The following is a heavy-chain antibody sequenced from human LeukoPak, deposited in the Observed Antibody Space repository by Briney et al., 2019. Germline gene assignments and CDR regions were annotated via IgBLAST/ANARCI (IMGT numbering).Heavy chain of an antibody. J-gene: IGHJ6*02. V-gene: IGHV4-59*12. CDR2: IYWSGST. CDR1: GDSISSGY. CDR3: ARDYYYYGMDV. Sequence: SETLSLTCIVSGDSISSGYWSWIRQAPGKGLEWVGQIYWSGSTDYNPSLKNRVTISIDTSKKQSSLTLRSVTAADTAVYYCARDYYYYGMDVWGLGTTVTVSS.